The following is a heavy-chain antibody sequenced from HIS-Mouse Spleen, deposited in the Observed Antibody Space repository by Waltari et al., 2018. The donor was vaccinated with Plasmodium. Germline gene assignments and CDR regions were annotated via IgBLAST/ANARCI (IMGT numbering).Heavy chain of an antibody. J-gene: IGHJ3*02. V-gene: IGHV4-34*01. CDR1: GGSFSGYY. CDR2: IKHSGST. D-gene: IGHD3-16*01. Sequence: QVQLQQWGAGLLKPSETLSLTCAVYGGSFSGYYWSWIRQPPGKGLGWIGEIKHSGSTNYHPSLKSRVTISADTSKNQFSLKLSSVTAADTAVYYWARDPYYDYVGGTFDIWGQGTMVTVSS. CDR3: ARDPYYDYVGGTFDI.